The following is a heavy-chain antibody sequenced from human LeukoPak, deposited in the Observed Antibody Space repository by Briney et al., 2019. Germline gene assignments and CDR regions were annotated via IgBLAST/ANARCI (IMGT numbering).Heavy chain of an antibody. D-gene: IGHD7-27*01. J-gene: IGHJ2*01. CDR2: VCTSGIT. CDR1: GDSFSTNC. V-gene: IGHV4-4*07. Sequence: SETLSLTCAVSGDSFSTNCWTWIRQPAGKGLEWIGRVCTSGITNYNPSLESRVTMSLDTSKKQFSLRLTPVTAADTAVYYCARDVLGMSGVWFFDLWGRGTLVSVSS. CDR3: ARDVLGMSGVWFFDL.